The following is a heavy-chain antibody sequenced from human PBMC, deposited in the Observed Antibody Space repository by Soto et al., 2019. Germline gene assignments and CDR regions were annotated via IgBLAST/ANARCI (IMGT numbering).Heavy chain of an antibody. CDR3: AISSNYDPYFDY. CDR1: GGSISSGGYY. V-gene: IGHV4-31*03. CDR2: IYYSGST. D-gene: IGHD1-26*01. Sequence: PSETLSLTCTVSGGSISSGGYYWSWIRQHPGKGLEWIGYIYYSGSTYYNPSLKSRVTISVDTSKNQFSLKLSSVTAADTAVYYCAISSNYDPYFDYWGQGTLVTVSS. J-gene: IGHJ4*02.